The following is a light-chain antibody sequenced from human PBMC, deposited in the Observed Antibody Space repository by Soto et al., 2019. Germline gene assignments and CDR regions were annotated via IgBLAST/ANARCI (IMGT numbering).Light chain of an antibody. CDR3: CSYAGSPMYV. J-gene: IGLJ1*01. V-gene: IGLV2-11*01. Sequence: QSALTQPRSVSGSPGQSVTISCTGTSSDVGGYNYVSWYQQHPGKAPKVMIYDVSERPSGVPDRFSVSKSGNTASLTISGLQAEDEADYYCCSYAGSPMYVFGTGTKLTVL. CDR1: SSDVGGYNY. CDR2: DVS.